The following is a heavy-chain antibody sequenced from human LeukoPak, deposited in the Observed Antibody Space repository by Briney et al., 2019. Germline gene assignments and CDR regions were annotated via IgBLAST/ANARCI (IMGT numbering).Heavy chain of an antibody. CDR3: ARDADIEVGYSSSSSSDY. J-gene: IGHJ4*02. V-gene: IGHV1-18*01. D-gene: IGHD6-6*01. Sequence: GASVKVSCKASGYTFTSYGISWVRQAPGQGLEWMGWISAYNGNTNYAQKLQGRVTMTTDTSTSTAYMELRSLRSDDTAVYHCARDADIEVGYSSSSSSDYWGQGTLVPVSS. CDR1: GYTFTSYG. CDR2: ISAYNGNT.